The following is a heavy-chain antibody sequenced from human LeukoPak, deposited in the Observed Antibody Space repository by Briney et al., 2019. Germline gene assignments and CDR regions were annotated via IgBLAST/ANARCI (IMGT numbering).Heavy chain of an antibody. J-gene: IGHJ4*02. D-gene: IGHD2-15*01. Sequence: GGSLRLSCAASGFTFSSYWMSWVRQAPGKGLEWVANIKQDGSEKYYVDSVNGRFTISRDNSKNTLYLQMHSLRAEDTAVYYCAARPGEVAVPFDYWGQGTLVTVSS. CDR2: IKQDGSEK. CDR3: AARPGEVAVPFDY. V-gene: IGHV3-7*03. CDR1: GFTFSSYW.